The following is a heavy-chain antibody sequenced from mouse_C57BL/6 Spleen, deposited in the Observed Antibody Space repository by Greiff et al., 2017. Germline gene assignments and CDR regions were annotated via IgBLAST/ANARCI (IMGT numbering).Heavy chain of an antibody. V-gene: IGHV1-82*01. Sequence: QVQLKESGPELVKPGASVKISCKASGYAFSSSWMNWVKQRPGKGLEWIGRIYPGDGDTNYNGKFKGKATLTADKSSSTAYMQLSSLTSDDSAVYFCAREGVTTVVAKAYWGQGTLVTVSA. J-gene: IGHJ3*01. CDR2: IYPGDGDT. D-gene: IGHD1-1*01. CDR3: AREGVTTVVAKAY. CDR1: GYAFSSSW.